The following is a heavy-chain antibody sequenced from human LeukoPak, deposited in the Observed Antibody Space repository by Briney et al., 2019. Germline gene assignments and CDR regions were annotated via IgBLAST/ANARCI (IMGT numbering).Heavy chain of an antibody. CDR3: ATYSSLNAREFQH. J-gene: IGHJ1*01. D-gene: IGHD3-22*01. CDR2: IKQDGSEK. CDR1: GFTFSSYW. V-gene: IGHV3-7*01. Sequence: GSLRLSCAASGFTFSSYWMTWVRQAPGKGLEWVANIKQDGSEKYYVDSVKGRFTISRDNAKNSLYLQMNSLRAEDTAVYYCATYSSLNAREFQHWGQGTLVIVSS.